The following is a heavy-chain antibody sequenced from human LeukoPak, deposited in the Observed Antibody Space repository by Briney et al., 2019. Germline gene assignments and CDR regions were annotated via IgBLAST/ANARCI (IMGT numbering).Heavy chain of an antibody. CDR3: ARDPTSDRFQYFDF. Sequence: PGGSLRLSCAASGFSVSNYGVNWVRQAPGKGLEWVSCISNTYSAIYYADSVKGRFTVSRVNAKNSVYLQMNSLTVEDTAVYYCARDPTSDRFQYFDFWGQGALVTVSS. D-gene: IGHD2-21*02. CDR2: ISNTYSAI. J-gene: IGHJ4*02. CDR1: GFSVSNYG. V-gene: IGHV3-21*06.